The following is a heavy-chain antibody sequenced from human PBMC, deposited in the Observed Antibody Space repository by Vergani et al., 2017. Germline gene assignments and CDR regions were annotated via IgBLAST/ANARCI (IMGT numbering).Heavy chain of an antibody. CDR1: GFTFSSYA. CDR2: ISGSGGST. J-gene: IGHJ4*02. V-gene: IGHV3-23*01. D-gene: IGHD3-22*01. Sequence: EVQLLESGGGLVQPGGSLRLSCAASGFTFSSYAMSWVRQAPGKGLEWVSAISGSGGSTYYADSVKGRFTISRDNSKNTLYLQMNSLRAEDTAVYYCARASALYYYDSSGYYGDWGQGTLVTVSS. CDR3: ARASALYYYDSSGYYGD.